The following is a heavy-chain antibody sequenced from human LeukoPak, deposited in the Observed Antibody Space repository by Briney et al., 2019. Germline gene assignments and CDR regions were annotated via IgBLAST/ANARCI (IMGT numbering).Heavy chain of an antibody. Sequence: PGGSLRLSCAASGFTFSTYAMSWVRQAPGKELEWVSAISGSGGNTYYADSVKGRFTISRDSSNNTLYLQMNSLRDEDTAVYYCARPKGGVFDIWGQGTMVTVSS. CDR1: GFTFSTYA. V-gene: IGHV3-23*01. CDR3: ARPKGGVFDI. D-gene: IGHD2-8*01. J-gene: IGHJ3*02. CDR2: ISGSGGNT.